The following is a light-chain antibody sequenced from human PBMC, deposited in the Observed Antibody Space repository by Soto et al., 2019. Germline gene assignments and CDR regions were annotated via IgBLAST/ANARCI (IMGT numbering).Light chain of an antibody. V-gene: IGKV3-20*01. CDR2: GAS. CDR1: QSVSSSY. J-gene: IGKJ5*01. CDR3: QQYGSAPVT. Sequence: EIVLTQSPGTLSLSPGERATLSCRASQSVSSSYLAWYQQKPGQAPRLLIYGASSRPTGIPDRFSGSGSGTDFTLTISRLEPEDFAVYYCQQYGSAPVTFGQGTRLEIK.